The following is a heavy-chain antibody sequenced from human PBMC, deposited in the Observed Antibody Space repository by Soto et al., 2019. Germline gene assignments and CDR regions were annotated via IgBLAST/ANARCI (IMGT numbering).Heavy chain of an antibody. J-gene: IGHJ5*02. Sequence: ASVKVSCKASGYTFTSYGISWVRQAPGQGLEWMGWISAYNGNTNYAQKLQGRVTMTTDTSTSTAYMELRSLRSDDTAVYYCASSVGGYKANWFDLWGQRTLVTVSS. CDR3: ASSVGGYKANWFDL. CDR1: GYTFTSYG. D-gene: IGHD5-12*01. V-gene: IGHV1-18*01. CDR2: ISAYNGNT.